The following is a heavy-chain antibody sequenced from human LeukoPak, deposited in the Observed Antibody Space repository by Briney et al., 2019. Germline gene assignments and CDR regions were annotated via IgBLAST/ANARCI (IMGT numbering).Heavy chain of an antibody. D-gene: IGHD1-26*01. CDR2: INPNSGGS. Sequence: ASVKVSCKASGYTFTGYYMHWVRQAPGQGLEWMGWINPNSGGSNYAQKFQGRVTMTRDTSISTAYMELSRLRSDDTAVYYCARDRGGSYLRGYYNWFDPWGQGTLVTVSS. CDR1: GYTFTGYY. V-gene: IGHV1-2*02. J-gene: IGHJ5*02. CDR3: ARDRGGSYLRGYYNWFDP.